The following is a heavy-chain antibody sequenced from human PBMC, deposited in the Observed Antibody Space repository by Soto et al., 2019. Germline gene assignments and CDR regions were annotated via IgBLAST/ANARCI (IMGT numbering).Heavy chain of an antibody. CDR2: VKSKVDGETI. V-gene: IGHV3-15*07. Sequence: EVQLVESGGGLVEPGGSLRLSCAASGFTFNGAWMNWVRQGPGKGLEWVGRVKSKVDGETIDYAAPVKGRFTISRDDSRITVYLQKNSLSTEDTAMYYCAADLTDWGAYAFRYWGQGALVTVSS. J-gene: IGHJ4*02. CDR1: GFTFNGAW. D-gene: IGHD3-16*01. CDR3: AADLTDWGAYAFRY.